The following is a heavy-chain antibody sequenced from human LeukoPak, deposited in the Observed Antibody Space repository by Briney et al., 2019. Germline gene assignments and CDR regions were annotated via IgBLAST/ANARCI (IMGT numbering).Heavy chain of an antibody. CDR2: IYSGRST. V-gene: IGHV3-53*04. CDR3: ARRPHVTYYYDSSGYYADAFDI. D-gene: IGHD3-22*01. Sequence: AESLTLSCAPAAFPDLSNYMSCVRQAPGQWLEWASVIYSGRSTYYADSVKGRFTISRHNSKNTLYLQMNSLRAEDTAVYYCARRPHVTYYYDSSGYYADAFDIWGQGTMVTVSS. J-gene: IGHJ3*02. CDR1: AFPDLSNY.